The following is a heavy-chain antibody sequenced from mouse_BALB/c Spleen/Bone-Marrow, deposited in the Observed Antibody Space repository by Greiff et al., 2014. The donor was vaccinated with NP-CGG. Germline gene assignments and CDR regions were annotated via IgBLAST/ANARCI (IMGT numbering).Heavy chain of an antibody. CDR1: GFTFSSFG. J-gene: IGHJ1*01. Sequence: EVKLVEPGGGLVQPGGSRKLSCAASGFTFSSFGMHWVRQAPEKGLEWVAYISSGSTAICYADTVKGRFTISRDNPKNTLFLQMTSLRSEDTAMYYCARGGNWDDFDVWGAGTTVTVSS. V-gene: IGHV5-17*02. CDR2: ISSGSTAI. D-gene: IGHD4-1*01. CDR3: ARGGNWDDFDV.